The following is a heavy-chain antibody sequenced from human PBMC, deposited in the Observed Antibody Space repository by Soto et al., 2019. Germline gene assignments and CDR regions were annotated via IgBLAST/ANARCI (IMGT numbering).Heavy chain of an antibody. Sequence: EGQLVESGGGLVQPGGSLRLSCAASGFIFSDQYMDWVRQAPGKGLEWVGRIRNKANSYTREYAASVKGRFTISRDDSKTSLYLQMNSLKTEDTALYYCASDLAGATYVNIWGHGTLVTVSS. CDR3: ASDLAGATYVNI. CDR2: IRNKANSYTR. CDR1: GFIFSDQY. V-gene: IGHV3-72*01. D-gene: IGHD1-26*01. J-gene: IGHJ2*01.